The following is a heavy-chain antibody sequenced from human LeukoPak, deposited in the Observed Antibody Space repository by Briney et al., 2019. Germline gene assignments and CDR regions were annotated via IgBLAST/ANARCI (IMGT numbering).Heavy chain of an antibody. V-gene: IGHV4-4*02. CDR2: LHHSGNI. J-gene: IGHJ4*02. D-gene: IGHD3-3*01. CDR1: GASVTTSLR. CDR3: AGRVRFLEWD. Sequence: SETLSLTCAVSGASVTTSLRCNWVRQSPGKGLEWIGELHHSGNIIYNPSLKTRVSMSVDKSKNQYSLTLHSVTAADTDIYYCAGRVRFLEWDWGPGTPVTVSA.